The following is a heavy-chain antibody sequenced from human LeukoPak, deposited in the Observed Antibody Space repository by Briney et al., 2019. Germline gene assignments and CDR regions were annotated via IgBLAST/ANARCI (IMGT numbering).Heavy chain of an antibody. D-gene: IGHD3-22*01. CDR1: GGTFSSYA. CDR2: IIPILGIA. CDR3: ARESPYYYDSSGYHLGNYFDY. J-gene: IGHJ4*02. V-gene: IGHV1-69*04. Sequence: ASVKVSCKASGGTFSSYAISWVRQAPGQGLEWMGRIIPILGIANYAQKFQGRVTITADKSTSTAYMELSSLRSEDTAVYYCARESPYYYDSSGYHLGNYFDYWGQGTLVTVS.